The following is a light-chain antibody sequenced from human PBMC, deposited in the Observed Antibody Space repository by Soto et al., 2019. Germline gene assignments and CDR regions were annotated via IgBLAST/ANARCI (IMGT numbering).Light chain of an antibody. CDR2: GAS. CDR1: QSVSIN. Sequence: EIVMTQSPATLSVSPGEIATLSFSASQSVSINLAWYQQKPGQAPRLLIYGASTRATGFPARFSGSGSGTDFTLTINSLQSEDSAVYYCQQYSNWPPVTFGGGTKVDIK. J-gene: IGKJ4*01. V-gene: IGKV3-15*01. CDR3: QQYSNWPPVT.